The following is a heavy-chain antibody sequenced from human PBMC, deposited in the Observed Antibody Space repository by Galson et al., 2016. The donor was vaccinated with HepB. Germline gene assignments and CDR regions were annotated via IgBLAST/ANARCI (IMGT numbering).Heavy chain of an antibody. CDR2: ILPKSGVT. CDR3: ARDFNWGPDF. J-gene: IGHJ4*02. CDR1: GYRFTDSY. D-gene: IGHD7-27*01. V-gene: IGHV1-2*02. Sequence: SVKVSFKASGYRFTDSYLHWIRQAPGRGLEWMGWILPKSGVTHYAQSFQGRITVTADTAINTLYMQLDRLTSDDTAVYFCARDFNWGPDFWGQGTLVTVSS.